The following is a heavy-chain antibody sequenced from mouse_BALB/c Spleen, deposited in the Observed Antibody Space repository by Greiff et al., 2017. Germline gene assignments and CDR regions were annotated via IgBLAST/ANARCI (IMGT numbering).Heavy chain of an antibody. V-gene: IGHV3-6*02. CDR3: AREVCYYASYGFAY. CDR2: ISYDGSN. Sequence: VQLKESGPGLVKPSQSLSLTCSVTGYSITSGYYWNWIRQFPGNKLEWMGYISYDGSNNYNPSLKNRISITRDTSKNQFFLKFNSVTTEDTATYYCAREVCYYASYGFAYWGQGTLVTVSA. J-gene: IGHJ3*01. CDR1: GYSITSGYY. D-gene: IGHD2-1*01.